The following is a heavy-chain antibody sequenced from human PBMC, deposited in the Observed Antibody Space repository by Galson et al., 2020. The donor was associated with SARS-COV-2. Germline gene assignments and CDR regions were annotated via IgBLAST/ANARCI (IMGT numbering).Heavy chain of an antibody. Sequence: SVKVSRKASGGTLSSYAIRWVRQAPGQGLEGMGGIIPIFGTANYAQKFQGRVTITADESTSTAYMELSSLRSEDTAVYYCARESYSSSWTEAFDIWGQGTMVTVSS. J-gene: IGHJ3*02. CDR3: ARESYSSSWTEAFDI. V-gene: IGHV1-69*13. CDR1: GGTLSSYA. CDR2: IIPIFGTA. D-gene: IGHD6-13*01.